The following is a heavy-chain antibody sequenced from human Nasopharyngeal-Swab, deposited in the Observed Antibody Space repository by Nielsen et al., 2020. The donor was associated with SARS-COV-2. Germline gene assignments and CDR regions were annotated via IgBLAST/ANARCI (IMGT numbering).Heavy chain of an antibody. CDR2: ISSSSSTI. Sequence: GESLKISCAASGFTFSSYSMNWVRQAPGKGLEWVSYISSSSSTIYYADSVKGRFTIPRDNAKNSLYLQMNSLRAEDTAVYYCARDKPAAIRRYYYYMDVWGKGTTVTVSS. J-gene: IGHJ6*03. V-gene: IGHV3-48*01. CDR1: GFTFSSYS. CDR3: ARDKPAAIRRYYYYMDV. D-gene: IGHD2-2*02.